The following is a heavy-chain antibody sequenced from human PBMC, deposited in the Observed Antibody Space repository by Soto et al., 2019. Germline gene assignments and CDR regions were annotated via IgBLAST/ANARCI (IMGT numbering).Heavy chain of an antibody. CDR2: IYYSGST. D-gene: IGHD2-2*01. CDR1: GGSISSYY. V-gene: IGHV4-59*01. Sequence: SETLSLTCTVSGGSISSYYWSWIRQPPGKGLEWIGYIYYSGSTNYNPSLKSRVTISVDTSKNQFSLKLSSVTAADTAVYYCAREIEDIVVVPAASRGYYYYYMDVWGKGTTVTVSS. CDR3: AREIEDIVVVPAASRGYYYYYMDV. J-gene: IGHJ6*03.